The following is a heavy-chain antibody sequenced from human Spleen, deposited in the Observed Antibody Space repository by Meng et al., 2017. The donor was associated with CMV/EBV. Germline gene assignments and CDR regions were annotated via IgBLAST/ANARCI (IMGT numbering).Heavy chain of an antibody. CDR2: ISGSDNSM. J-gene: IGHJ3*02. CDR3: ARTLWPYDAFDI. Sequence: GESLKISCAVSQFTFSDYYMTWIRQAPGKGLEWVSYISGSDNSMYYADSVKGRFTISRDNAKKSVYLQMNSLRAEDTAVYYCARTLWPYDAFDIWGQGTMVTVSS. CDR1: QFTFSDYY. V-gene: IGHV3-11*01. D-gene: IGHD2-21*01.